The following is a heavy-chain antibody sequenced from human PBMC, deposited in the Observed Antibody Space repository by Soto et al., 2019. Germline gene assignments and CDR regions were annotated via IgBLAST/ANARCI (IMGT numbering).Heavy chain of an antibody. D-gene: IGHD3-9*01. CDR3: ARGAFHYDDNGFSPFNY. CDR2: IFHSGSS. J-gene: IGHJ4*02. V-gene: IGHV4-4*02. Sequence: PSETLSLTCTVSGDSVSTNYWWAWVRQPPGKGLEWIAEIFHSGSSHDNPSLKGRVTISMDKSKNQFSLTLTSMTAADSAMYYCARGAFHYDDNGFSPFNYWGQGTLVTVSS. CDR1: GDSVSTNYW.